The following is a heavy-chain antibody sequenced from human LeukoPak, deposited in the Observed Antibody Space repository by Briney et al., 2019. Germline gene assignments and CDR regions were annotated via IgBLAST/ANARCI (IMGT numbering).Heavy chain of an antibody. CDR1: GFTFSSYG. CDR3: AKSDYSSSRPTFDY. D-gene: IGHD6-13*01. Sequence: GGSLRLSCAASGFTFSSYGMHWVRQAPGKGLEWVAVISYDGSNKYYADSVKGRFTISRDNSKNTLYLQMNSLRAEDTAVYYCAKSDYSSSRPTFDYWAQGTLVTVSS. J-gene: IGHJ4*02. V-gene: IGHV3-30*18. CDR2: ISYDGSNK.